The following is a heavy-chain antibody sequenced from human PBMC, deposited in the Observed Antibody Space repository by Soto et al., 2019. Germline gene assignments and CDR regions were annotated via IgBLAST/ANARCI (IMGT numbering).Heavy chain of an antibody. CDR2: INQDGSAK. D-gene: IGHD3-9*01. CDR1: GFSFRSSW. Sequence: EVQLVESGGGLVQPGGSLRLSCAASGFSFRSSWMSWVRQAPGKGLQWVANINQDGSAKYYADSVKGRFTISRDNANNSLYLQMNSLRAEDTAVYYCAREDWYYFDYWGQGTLGTVSS. J-gene: IGHJ4*02. CDR3: AREDWYYFDY. V-gene: IGHV3-7*03.